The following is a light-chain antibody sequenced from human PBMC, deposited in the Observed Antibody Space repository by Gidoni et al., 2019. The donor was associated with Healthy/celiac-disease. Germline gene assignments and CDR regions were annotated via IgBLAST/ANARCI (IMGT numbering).Light chain of an antibody. Sequence: DIVMTQSPDSLAVSLGERATINCKSSQSVLYSSNNKNYLAWYQQKPGQPPKLLIYWASTRESGVPDRFSGSGSGTDFTLTISSLQAEDVAVYYCQQYYSTWVTFGPXTKVDIK. V-gene: IGKV4-1*01. CDR3: QQYYSTWVT. CDR2: WAS. CDR1: QSVLYSSNNKNY. J-gene: IGKJ3*01.